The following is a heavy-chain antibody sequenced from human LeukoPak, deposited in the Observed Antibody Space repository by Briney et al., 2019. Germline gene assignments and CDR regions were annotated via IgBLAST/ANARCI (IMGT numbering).Heavy chain of an antibody. CDR2: IYYSGST. Sequence: SETLSLTWTVSGGSISSYYWSWIRQPPGKGLEWIGYIYYSGSTNYNPSLKSRVTISVDTSKNQFSLKLSSVTAADTAVYYCAGQGRGYGGTFDYWGQGTLVTVSS. CDR1: GGSISSYY. V-gene: IGHV4-59*01. D-gene: IGHD3-16*01. CDR3: AGQGRGYGGTFDY. J-gene: IGHJ4*02.